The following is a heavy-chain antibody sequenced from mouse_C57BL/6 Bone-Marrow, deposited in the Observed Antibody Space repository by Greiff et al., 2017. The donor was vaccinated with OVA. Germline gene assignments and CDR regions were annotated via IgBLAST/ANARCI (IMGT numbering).Heavy chain of an antibody. J-gene: IGHJ3*01. CDR1: GYTFTSYW. V-gene: IGHV1-72*01. Sequence: VKLQQPGAELVKPGASVKLSCKASGYTFTSYWMHWVKQRPGRGLEWIGRIDPKSGGTKYNEKLKSKATLTVDKPSSPAYMQLSSLTSEDSAVYYCARGGYGSTFAYWGQGTLVTVSA. CDR3: ARGGYGSTFAY. CDR2: IDPKSGGT. D-gene: IGHD1-1*01.